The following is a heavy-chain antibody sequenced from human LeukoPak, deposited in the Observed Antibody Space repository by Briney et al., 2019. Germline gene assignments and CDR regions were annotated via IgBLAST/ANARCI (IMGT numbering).Heavy chain of an antibody. CDR3: ARHGGATMIRGVLVDAFDI. CDR2: IFYSGST. Sequence: SETLSLTCTASGASISSYYWSWIRQPPGKGLEWIGYIFYSGSTNYNPSLESRVTISVDMSKNHFSLKLRSVTAADTAVYYCARHGGATMIRGVLVDAFDIWGQGTMVTVSS. D-gene: IGHD3-10*01. CDR1: GASISSYY. J-gene: IGHJ3*02. V-gene: IGHV4-59*08.